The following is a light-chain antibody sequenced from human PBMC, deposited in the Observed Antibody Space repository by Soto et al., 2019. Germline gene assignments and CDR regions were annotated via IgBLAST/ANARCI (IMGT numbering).Light chain of an antibody. Sequence: QSVLTQPPSASGTPGQRVTISCSGSSSNIGSNYVYWYQQLPGTAPKLLIYRNNQRPSGVPDRFSGSKSGTSASLAISGLRSEDDADYYCAAWDDSLSGLVFGGGTKVTVL. J-gene: IGLJ2*01. CDR1: SSNIGSNY. CDR2: RNN. V-gene: IGLV1-47*01. CDR3: AAWDDSLSGLV.